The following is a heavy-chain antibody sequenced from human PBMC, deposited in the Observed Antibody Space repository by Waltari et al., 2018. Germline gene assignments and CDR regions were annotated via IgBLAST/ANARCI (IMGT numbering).Heavy chain of an antibody. CDR1: GFTVSSNY. D-gene: IGHD6-19*01. CDR2: ISSSSSTI. Sequence: EVQLVESGGGLIQPGGSLRLSCAASGFTVSSNYMSWVRQAPGKGLEWVSYISSSSSTIYYADSVKGRFTISRDNAKNSLYLQMNSLRAEDTAVYYCARDQRWLALGWDYWGQGTLVTVSS. CDR3: ARDQRWLALGWDY. V-gene: IGHV3-48*01. J-gene: IGHJ4*02.